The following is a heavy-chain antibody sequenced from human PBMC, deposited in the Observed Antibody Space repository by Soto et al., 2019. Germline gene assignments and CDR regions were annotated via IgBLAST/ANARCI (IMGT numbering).Heavy chain of an antibody. V-gene: IGHV1-3*01. J-gene: IGHJ4*02. CDR3: TSDNKGLADY. CDR1: GYTSTNYA. CDR2: INVGNGNT. Sequence: QVQLEQSGAEVKEPGASVKVSCQASGYTSTNYAVHWVRQAPGQGLQWIGWINVGNGNTKSSHKFQGRVTFSRDTSASTAYMEVSSLTSEDTAVYYCTSDNKGLADYWGQGTLVTVSS.